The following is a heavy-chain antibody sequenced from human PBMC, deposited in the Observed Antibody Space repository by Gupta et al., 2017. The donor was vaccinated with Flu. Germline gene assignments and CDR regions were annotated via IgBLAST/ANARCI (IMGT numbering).Heavy chain of an antibody. Sequence: EVQLVESGGGLVQPGRSLRLSCTASGFTFGDYAMSWFRQAPGKGLEWVGFIRSKAYGGTTEYAASVKGRFTISRDDSKSIAYLQMNSLKTEDTAVYYCTRYCSGGSCYMGDAFDIWGQGTMVTVSS. J-gene: IGHJ3*02. CDR3: TRYCSGGSCYMGDAFDI. CDR1: GFTFGDYA. V-gene: IGHV3-49*03. CDR2: IRSKAYGGTT. D-gene: IGHD2-15*01.